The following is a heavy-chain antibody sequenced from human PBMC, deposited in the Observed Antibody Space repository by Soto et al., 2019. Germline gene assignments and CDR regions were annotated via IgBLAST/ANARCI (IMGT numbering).Heavy chain of an antibody. V-gene: IGHV4-30-2*01. J-gene: IGHJ3*02. CDR1: GGSLSSSAYS. Sequence: PSETLSLTCAVSGGSLSSSAYSWSWIRQPPGTGLEWIGFIYQSGSTYYNTSLKSRVTMSLDRPKNQFSLKLLSVTAADTPVYYCARERLFYDSDGFSWGVACDIWGQGTMVNVSS. D-gene: IGHD3-22*01. CDR2: IYQSGST. CDR3: ARERLFYDSDGFSWGVACDI.